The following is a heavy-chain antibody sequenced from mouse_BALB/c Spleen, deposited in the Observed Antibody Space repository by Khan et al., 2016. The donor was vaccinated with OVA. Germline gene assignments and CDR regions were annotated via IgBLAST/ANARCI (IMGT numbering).Heavy chain of an antibody. Sequence: QVQLKQSGADLARPWASVKMSCKVSGYTFTSYTIHWIILRPGQGLEWLGYINPSNGYTNYNPKLKDKATLTADTSSTTSYMQLSSLTSDDAAVYNWVRDRDYYRNDGWIAYGGQGTLVTVAA. CDR1: GYTFTSYT. CDR2: INPSNGYT. CDR3: VRDRDYYRNDGWIAY. J-gene: IGHJ3*01. D-gene: IGHD2-14*01. V-gene: IGHV1-4*01.